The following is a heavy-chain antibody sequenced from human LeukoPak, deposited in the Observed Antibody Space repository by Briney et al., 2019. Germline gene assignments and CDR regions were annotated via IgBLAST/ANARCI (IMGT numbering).Heavy chain of an antibody. Sequence: ASVKVSCKASGYTFTSYGIGWVRQAPGQGLEWMGWISAYNGNTNYAQKLQGRVTMTTDTSTSTAYMELRSLRSDDTAVYYCARDYGSGSSYYFDYWGQGTLVTVSS. CDR2: ISAYNGNT. CDR3: ARDYGSGSSYYFDY. J-gene: IGHJ4*02. CDR1: GYTFTSYG. D-gene: IGHD3-10*01. V-gene: IGHV1-18*01.